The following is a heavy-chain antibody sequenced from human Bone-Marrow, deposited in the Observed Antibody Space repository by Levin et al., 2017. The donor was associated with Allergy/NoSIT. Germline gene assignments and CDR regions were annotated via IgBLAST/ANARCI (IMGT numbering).Heavy chain of an antibody. CDR2: ISGSGGTT. V-gene: IGHV3-23*01. J-gene: IGHJ4*02. CDR1: GFSFSPYA. Sequence: ETLSLTCAASGFSFSPYAMSWVRQAPGKGLEWVSFISGSGGTTFYADPVKGRFTISRDNSKNTLYLQMNSLRAEDTALYYCAIKLGAYRSSISCTSDYWGQGTLVTVSS. CDR3: AIKLGAYRSSISCTSDY. D-gene: IGHD2-2*01.